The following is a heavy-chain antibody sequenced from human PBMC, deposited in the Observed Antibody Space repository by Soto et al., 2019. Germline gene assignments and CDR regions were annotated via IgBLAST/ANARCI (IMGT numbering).Heavy chain of an antibody. CDR2: INSGGGTT. J-gene: IGHJ4*02. CDR3: ARWFTYGNFDYFDY. D-gene: IGHD3-10*01. V-gene: IGHV3-74*01. CDR1: GFTFNTYW. Sequence: GGSLRLSCAASGFTFNTYWMHWFRQAPGKGLVWVSRINSGGGTTTYADSVKGRFTISRDNAKNTLYLQMNGLRAEDTAVYYCARWFTYGNFDYFDYWGQGTLVTVSS.